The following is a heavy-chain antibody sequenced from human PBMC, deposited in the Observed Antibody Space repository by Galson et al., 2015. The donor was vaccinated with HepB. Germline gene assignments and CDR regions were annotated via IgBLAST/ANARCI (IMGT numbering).Heavy chain of an antibody. V-gene: IGHV3-53*01. CDR3: ARGITLIVDDAFDI. CDR1: GVTVSSNY. CDR2: IDSGGRT. D-gene: IGHD3-22*01. J-gene: IGHJ3*02. Sequence: SLRLSCAASGVTVSSNYMSWVRQAPGKGLEWVAVIDSGGRTYYADSVKGRFTISRDNSKNTLYLQMNRLRAEDTAVYYCARGITLIVDDAFDIWGQGTMVTVSS.